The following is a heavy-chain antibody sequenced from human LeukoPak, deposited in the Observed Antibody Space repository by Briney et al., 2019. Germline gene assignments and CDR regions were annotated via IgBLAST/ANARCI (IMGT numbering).Heavy chain of an antibody. Sequence: SETLSLTCTVSGGSISSYYWSWIRQPPGKGLEWIGYIYYSGSTNYNPSLKSRVTISVDTSKNQFSLKLSSVTAAYTAVYYCARTYYYGSGSYREGWFDPWGQGTLVTVSS. CDR3: ARTYYYGSGSYREGWFDP. J-gene: IGHJ5*02. D-gene: IGHD3-10*01. V-gene: IGHV4-59*08. CDR2: IYYSGST. CDR1: GGSISSYY.